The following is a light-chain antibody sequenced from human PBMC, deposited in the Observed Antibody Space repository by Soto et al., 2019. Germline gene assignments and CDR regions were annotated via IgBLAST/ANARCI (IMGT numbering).Light chain of an antibody. CDR3: QQRLNWPPG. J-gene: IGKJ1*01. V-gene: IGKV3-15*01. CDR1: QSVSSN. CDR2: GAS. Sequence: EIVMTQSPATLSVSPGERATLSRRASQSVSSNLAWYQQKPGQAPRLLIYGASTRATGIPARFSGSGSGTDFTLTISDLEPADFGLYYCQQRLNWPPGFGQGTKVDI.